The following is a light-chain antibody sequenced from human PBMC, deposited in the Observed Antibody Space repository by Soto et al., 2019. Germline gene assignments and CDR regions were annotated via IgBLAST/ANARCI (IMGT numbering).Light chain of an antibody. CDR1: SSDVGSYNL. V-gene: IGLV2-23*01. CDR3: CSYAGSVV. CDR2: EGS. Sequence: QSVLTQPASVSGSPGQSITISCTGTSSDVGSYNLVSWYQQHPGKAPKLMIYEGSKRPSGVSNRFSGSKSGHTASLTISGLQAEDEAEYYCCSYAGSVVFGGGTKLTVL. J-gene: IGLJ2*01.